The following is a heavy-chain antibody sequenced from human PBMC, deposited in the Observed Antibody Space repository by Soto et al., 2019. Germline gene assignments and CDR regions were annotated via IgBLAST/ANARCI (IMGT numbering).Heavy chain of an antibody. J-gene: IGHJ4*02. CDR1: GFTFSSYG. CDR3: AMEQWLVGGGY. V-gene: IGHV3-30*03. D-gene: IGHD6-19*01. CDR2: ISYDGSNK. Sequence: QVQLVESGGGVVQPGRSLRLSCAASGFTFSSYGMHWVRQAPGKGLEWVAVISYDGSNKYYADSVKGRFTISRDNSKNTLYLQMNSLRAEDTAVYYCAMEQWLVGGGYWGQGTLVTVSS.